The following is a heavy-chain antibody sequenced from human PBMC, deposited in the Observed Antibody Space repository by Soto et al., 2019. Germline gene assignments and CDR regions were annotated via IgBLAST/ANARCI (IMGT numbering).Heavy chain of an antibody. D-gene: IGHD6-19*01. Sequence: ASVKVSCKASGYTFTRYRISWVRQAPGQGLEWMGWISAYNGNTNYAQKLQGRVTMTTDTSTSTAYMELRSLRSEDTAVYYWAREGSGWHFDYWGQGTLVTVSS. J-gene: IGHJ4*02. CDR2: ISAYNGNT. CDR3: AREGSGWHFDY. V-gene: IGHV1-18*04. CDR1: GYTFTRYR.